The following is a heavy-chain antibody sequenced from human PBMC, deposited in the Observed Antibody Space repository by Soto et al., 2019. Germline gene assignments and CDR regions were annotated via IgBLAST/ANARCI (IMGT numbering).Heavy chain of an antibody. V-gene: IGHV3-15*01. CDR3: TTAGEGLLEWLSNFDY. J-gene: IGHJ4*02. D-gene: IGHD3-3*01. CDR2: IKSKTDGGTT. CDR1: GFTFSNAW. Sequence: EVQLVESGGGLVKPGGSLRLSCAASGFTFSNAWMSWVRQAPGKGLEWVGRIKSKTDGGTTDYAAPVKGRFTISRDDSKNTLYLQMNSLKTEDSAVYYCTTAGEGLLEWLSNFDYWGQGTLVTVSS.